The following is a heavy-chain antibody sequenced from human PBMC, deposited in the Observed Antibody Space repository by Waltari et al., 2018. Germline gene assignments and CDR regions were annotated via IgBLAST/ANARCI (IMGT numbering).Heavy chain of an antibody. CDR2: IRSGSSYI. J-gene: IGHJ3*02. CDR3: ARPQADTGTYKIAFQI. CDR1: GFNFQRYC. Sequence: QLEESGGGLVRPGGALGISGAASGFNFQRYCLIWVRQAQGKGLEWVSSIRSGSSYIYYADSVKGRFTVSRDNIQNSVFLEMTGLRVDDTAMYYCARPQADTGTYKIAFQIWGQGTMVTVST. V-gene: IGHV3-21*02. D-gene: IGHD1-26*01.